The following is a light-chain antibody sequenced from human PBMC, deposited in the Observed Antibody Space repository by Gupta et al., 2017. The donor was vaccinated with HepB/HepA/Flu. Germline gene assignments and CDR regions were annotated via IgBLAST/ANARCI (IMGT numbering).Light chain of an antibody. Sequence: VLTQPPPVSEAPGKTATMTCEGNNTGSYRVHWYQQKPGQAPVVVIYYDRDRPSEIPERFSGSKSGNTATLTISSVEVGDEADYYCQGWDTSSDRWVFGGGTELTVL. CDR1: NTGSYR. V-gene: IGLV3-21*04. J-gene: IGLJ3*02. CDR3: QGWDTSSDRWV. CDR2: YDR.